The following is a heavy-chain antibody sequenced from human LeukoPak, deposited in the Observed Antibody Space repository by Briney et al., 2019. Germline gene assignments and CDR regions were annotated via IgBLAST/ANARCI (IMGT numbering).Heavy chain of an antibody. CDR1: GGSISCYY. CDR2: IYYSGST. Sequence: SETLSLTCTVSGGSISCYYWSWIRQSPGKGLVWIGYIYYSGSTNYNPSLKSRVTISIDMSRNQFSLKLSSVTAADTALYYCARQFTYYYDSSGYPRDTFDMWGQGTTVTVSS. J-gene: IGHJ3*02. CDR3: ARQFTYYYDSSGYPRDTFDM. D-gene: IGHD3-22*01. V-gene: IGHV4-59*08.